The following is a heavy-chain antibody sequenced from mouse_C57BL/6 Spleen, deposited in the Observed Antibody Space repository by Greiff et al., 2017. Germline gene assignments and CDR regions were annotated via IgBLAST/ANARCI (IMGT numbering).Heavy chain of an antibody. CDR2: IWSDGST. D-gene: IGHD2-2*01. Sequence: QVQLQQSGPGLVAPSQSLSITCTVSGFSLTSYGVHWVRQPPGKGLEWLVVIWSDGSTTYNSALKSRLSISKDNSKSQVFLKMNSLQTDDTAMYYCARHEVTYYAMDYWGQGTSVTVSS. CDR1: GFSLTSYG. CDR3: ARHEVTYYAMDY. J-gene: IGHJ4*01. V-gene: IGHV2-6-1*01.